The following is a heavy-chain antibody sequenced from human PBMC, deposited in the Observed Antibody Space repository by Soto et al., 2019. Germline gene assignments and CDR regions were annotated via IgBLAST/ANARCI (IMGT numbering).Heavy chain of an antibody. J-gene: IGHJ1*01. CDR1: GGSISTCTYH. Sequence: SETLSLSCTVSGGSISTCTYHWGWLRQATGKELEWIGSIFYSGTTYYKSSLKRRVTIFVDTSKNQFSLKLSSVTAADTAVYYCVRWAMTTVVHGESFQHWGQVTLVTSP. V-gene: IGHV4-39*01. D-gene: IGHD4-17*01. CDR2: IFYSGTT. CDR3: VRWAMTTVVHGESFQH.